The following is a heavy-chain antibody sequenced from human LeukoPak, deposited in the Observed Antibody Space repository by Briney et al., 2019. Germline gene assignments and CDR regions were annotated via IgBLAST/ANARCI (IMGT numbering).Heavy chain of an antibody. D-gene: IGHD1-7*01. CDR2: IYTSGST. CDR3: ARDSGTGTTDWFDY. J-gene: IGHJ5*01. V-gene: IGHV4-4*07. CDR1: GGSISSYY. Sequence: SETLSLTCTVSGGSISSYYWSWIRQPAGKGLEWIGRIYTSGSTNYNPFLKGRVTMSVDTSKNQFSLKLSSVTAADTAVYYCARDSGTGTTDWFDYWGQGTLVTVSS.